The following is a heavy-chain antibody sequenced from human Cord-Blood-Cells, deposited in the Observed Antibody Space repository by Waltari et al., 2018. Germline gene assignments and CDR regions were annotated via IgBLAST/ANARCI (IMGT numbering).Heavy chain of an antibody. J-gene: IGHJ4*02. D-gene: IGHD6-13*01. CDR1: GFPVSRPA. V-gene: IGHV3-53*01. Sequence: EVQLVESGGGLIQPGGSLRLSWSASGFPVSRPAILGGRQAPGKGLEWVSVIYSGGSTYYADSVKGRFTISRDNSKNTLYLQMNSLRAEDTAVYYCACSSSWYRGPFDYWGQGTLVTVSS. CDR2: IYSGGST. CDR3: ACSSSWYRGPFDY.